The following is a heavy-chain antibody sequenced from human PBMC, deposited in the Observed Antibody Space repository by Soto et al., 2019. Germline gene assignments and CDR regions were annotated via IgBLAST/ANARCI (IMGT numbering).Heavy chain of an antibody. D-gene: IGHD3-16*01. V-gene: IGHV3-23*01. CDR3: AAVMGSDYDYVWGSLTFDD. CDR1: GFIVRSTA. Sequence: EVELLEYGGGLSPPGGSLRLSCAASGFIVRSTAMAWVRQAPGKGLEWVSHISGSGVSTYFSDSVKGRFTISRDNSNNTLWIQMNNLRAEDTAVYFCAAVMGSDYDYVWGSLTFDDWGQGTLVTVSS. J-gene: IGHJ4*02. CDR2: ISGSGVST.